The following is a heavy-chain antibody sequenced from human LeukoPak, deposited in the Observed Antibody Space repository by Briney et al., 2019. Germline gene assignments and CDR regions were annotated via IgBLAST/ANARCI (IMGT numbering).Heavy chain of an antibody. V-gene: IGHV3-49*03. CDR2: IRRKVYGGTP. Sequence: GGSLRLSCTSSTFTFGDYAINWIRQAPGEGLEWVGFIRRKVYGGTPEYAASVKGRFTISRDDSKSIAYLQMNSLKTEDTAVYYCTRGASPDILTGDYWGQGTLVTVSS. D-gene: IGHD3-9*01. CDR1: TFTFGDYA. CDR3: TRGASPDILTGDY. J-gene: IGHJ4*02.